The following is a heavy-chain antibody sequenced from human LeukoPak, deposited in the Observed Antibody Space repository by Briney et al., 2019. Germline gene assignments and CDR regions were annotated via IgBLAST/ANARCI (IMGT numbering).Heavy chain of an antibody. J-gene: IGHJ4*02. D-gene: IGHD4-23*01. Sequence: VGSLRLSCAAPGFIFSSYAMNWVRQAPGRGLEWVSTISGGDTSTFYADSVKGRFTISRDNSKNTLYLQMNNLRAEDTAVYYCAKNLNGGNTHSDYWGQGTLVTVSS. CDR1: GFIFSSYA. CDR3: AKNLNGGNTHSDY. V-gene: IGHV3-23*01. CDR2: ISGGDTST.